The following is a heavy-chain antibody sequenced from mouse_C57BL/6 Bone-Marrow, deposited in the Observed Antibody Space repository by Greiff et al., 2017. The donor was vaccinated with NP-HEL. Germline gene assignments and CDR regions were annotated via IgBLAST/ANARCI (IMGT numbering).Heavy chain of an antibody. CDR2: IYPSDSET. D-gene: IGHD1-1*01. CDR3: ARPPYYYGSSYGYFDV. V-gene: IGHV1-61*01. Sequence: VQLQQPGAELVRPGSSVKLSCKASGYTFTSYWMDWVKQRPGQGLEWIGNIYPSDSETHYNQKFKDKATLTVDKSSSTAYMQLSSLTSEDSAVYYCARPPYYYGSSYGYFDVWGTGTTVTVSS. J-gene: IGHJ1*03. CDR1: GYTFTSYW.